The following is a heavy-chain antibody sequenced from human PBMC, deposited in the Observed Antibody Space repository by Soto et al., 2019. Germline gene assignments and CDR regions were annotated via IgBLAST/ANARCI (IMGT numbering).Heavy chain of an antibody. CDR1: GSSINSSGYY. J-gene: IGHJ4*02. D-gene: IGHD3-3*02. V-gene: IGHV4-39*01. CDR3: ARLPSRHLVDY. CDR2: MFYGVST. Sequence: SETLSLTCTVSGSSINSSGYYWGWIRRPPGKGLEWIGSMFYGVSTYYNPSLKSRVTVSVDTSKNQFSLNLRSVTAADTAVYYCARLPSRHLVDYWGQGTLVTVSS.